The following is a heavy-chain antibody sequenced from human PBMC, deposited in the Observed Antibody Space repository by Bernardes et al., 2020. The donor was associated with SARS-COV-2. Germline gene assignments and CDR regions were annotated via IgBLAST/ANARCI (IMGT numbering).Heavy chain of an antibody. CDR3: ARGGTGTTYYYYYGMDV. CDR2: IGTAGDT. V-gene: IGHV3-13*01. CDR1: GFIFSSYD. Sequence: GGSLRLSRAASGFIFSSYDMHWVRQATGKGLEWVSAIGTAGDTYYPGSVKGRFTISRENAKNSLYLQMNSLRAGDTAVYYCARGGTGTTYYYYYGMDVWGQGTTVTVSS. J-gene: IGHJ6*02. D-gene: IGHD1-1*01.